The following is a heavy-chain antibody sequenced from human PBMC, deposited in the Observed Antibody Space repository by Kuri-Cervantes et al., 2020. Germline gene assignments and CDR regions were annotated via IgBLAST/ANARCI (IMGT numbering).Heavy chain of an antibody. Sequence: GESLKISCAASGFTFSDHYMDWVRQAPGKGLEWVGRTRNKANSYTTEYAASVKGRFTISRDDSKNSLYLQMNSLRSEDTAVYYCARMSSGWYVMRYWGQGTLVTVSS. V-gene: IGHV3-72*01. D-gene: IGHD6-19*01. CDR3: ARMSSGWYVMRY. J-gene: IGHJ4*02. CDR1: GFTFSDHY. CDR2: TRNKANSYTT.